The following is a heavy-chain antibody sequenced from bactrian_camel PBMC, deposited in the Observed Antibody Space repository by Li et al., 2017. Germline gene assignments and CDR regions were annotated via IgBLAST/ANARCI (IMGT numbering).Heavy chain of an antibody. J-gene: IGHJ4*01. D-gene: IGHD3*01. CDR2: IVGTRIT. V-gene: IGHV3S55*01. CDR3: AADSCSYCTDGDCYTSGGALANKY. Sequence: HVQLVESGGGSVQAGGSLSLSCEASGLKYSSHCYAWFRQAPGKEREGVATIVGTRITSYADSVKGRFNISKDDAKITLHLVMNSLKPEDTAMYYCAADSCSYCTDGDCYTSGGALANKYRGQGTQVTVS. CDR1: GLKYSSHC.